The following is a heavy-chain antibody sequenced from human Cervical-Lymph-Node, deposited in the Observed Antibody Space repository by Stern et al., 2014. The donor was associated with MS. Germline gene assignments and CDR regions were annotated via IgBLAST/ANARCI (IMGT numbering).Heavy chain of an antibody. CDR3: ARVDSSGYYKDAFDI. CDR2: ISAYNGNT. D-gene: IGHD3-22*01. CDR1: GYTFTSYG. Sequence: VHLVESGAEVKKPGASVKVSCKASGYTFTSYGISWVRQAPGQGLEWMGWISAYNGNTNYAQKLQGRVTMTTDTSTSTAYMELRSLRSDDTAVYYCARVDSSGYYKDAFDIWGQGTMVTVSS. J-gene: IGHJ3*02. V-gene: IGHV1-18*01.